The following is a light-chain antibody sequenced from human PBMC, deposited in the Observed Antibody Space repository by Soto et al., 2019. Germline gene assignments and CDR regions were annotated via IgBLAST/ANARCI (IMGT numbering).Light chain of an antibody. CDR3: QQYVTSPVT. J-gene: IGKJ2*01. Sequence: IVLTQSPGTLSLSPGKRATLSCSASQSVSNYLAWYQQKPGQAPRLLIYGASDRATGIPDTFSGSGSGTDFTLTITRLEPEDFALYYCQQYVTSPVTFGQGTKLEIK. CDR1: QSVSNY. CDR2: GAS. V-gene: IGKV3-20*01.